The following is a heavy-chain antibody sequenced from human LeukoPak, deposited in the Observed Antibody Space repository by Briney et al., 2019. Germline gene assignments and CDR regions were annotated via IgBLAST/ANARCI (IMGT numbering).Heavy chain of an antibody. V-gene: IGHV4-30-4*08. J-gene: IGHJ4*02. Sequence: SGTLSLTCTVSGGSISSGNYYWSWIRQPPGKGLEWIGYIYYSGSTYYNPSLKSRVSISVDTSKNQFSLNLSSVTAADTAVYHCARWRYDFWSGSIHYWGQGTLVTVSS. CDR2: IYYSGST. CDR1: GGSISSGNYY. CDR3: ARWRYDFWSGSIHY. D-gene: IGHD3-3*01.